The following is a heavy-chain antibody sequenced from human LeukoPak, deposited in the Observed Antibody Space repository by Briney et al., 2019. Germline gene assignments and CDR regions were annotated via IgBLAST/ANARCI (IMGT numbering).Heavy chain of an antibody. V-gene: IGHV3-30*18. CDR3: VKEARGLIATDY. CDR2: ISYDGSNK. Sequence: PGGSLRLSCAASGFTFSSYGMHWVRQAPGKGLEWVAVISYDGSNKYYADSVKGRFSISRDNSKNTLYLQMNSLRAEDSAVYYCVKEARGLIATDYWGRGTLVTVSS. D-gene: IGHD2/OR15-2a*01. CDR1: GFTFSSYG. J-gene: IGHJ4*02.